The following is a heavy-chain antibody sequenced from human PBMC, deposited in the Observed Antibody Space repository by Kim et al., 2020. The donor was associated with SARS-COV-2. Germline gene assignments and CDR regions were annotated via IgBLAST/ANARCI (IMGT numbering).Heavy chain of an antibody. CDR2: INHSGST. Sequence: SETLSLTCAVYGGSFSGYYWSWIRQPPGKGLEWIGEINHSGSTNYNPSLKSRVTISVDTSKNQFSLKLSSVTAADTAVYYCARTHFQPGIAAAGLFFDYWGQGTLVTVSS. CDR3: ARTHFQPGIAAAGLFFDY. J-gene: IGHJ4*02. V-gene: IGHV4-34*01. D-gene: IGHD6-13*01. CDR1: GGSFSGYY.